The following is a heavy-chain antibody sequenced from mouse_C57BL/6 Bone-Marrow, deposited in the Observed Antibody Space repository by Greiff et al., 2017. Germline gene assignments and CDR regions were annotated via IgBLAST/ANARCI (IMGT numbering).Heavy chain of an antibody. CDR3: ASHDYDEGY. V-gene: IGHV1-61*01. CDR1: GYTFTSYW. J-gene: IGHJ2*01. CDR2: IYPSDSET. D-gene: IGHD2-4*01. Sequence: QVQLQQPGAELVRPGSSVKLSCKASGYTFTSYWMDWVKQRPGQGLEWIGNIYPSDSETHYNQKFKDKATLTVDKSTSTAYMQLSSLTSEDSAVYYGASHDYDEGYWGQGTTLTVSS.